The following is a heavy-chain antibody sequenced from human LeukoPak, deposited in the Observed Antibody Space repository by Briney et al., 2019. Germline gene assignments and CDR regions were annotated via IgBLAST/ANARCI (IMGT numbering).Heavy chain of an antibody. CDR2: FDPEDGET. Sequence: GASVKVSCKVSGYILTELSMHWVRQTPGKGLEWMGGFDPEDGETIYAQKFQGRVTMTEDTSTDTAYMELSGLRSEDTAVYYCARADWAATLGSNRWAFDIWGQGTMVTVSS. CDR1: GYILTELS. D-gene: IGHD3-16*01. J-gene: IGHJ3*02. V-gene: IGHV1-24*01. CDR3: ARADWAATLGSNRWAFDI.